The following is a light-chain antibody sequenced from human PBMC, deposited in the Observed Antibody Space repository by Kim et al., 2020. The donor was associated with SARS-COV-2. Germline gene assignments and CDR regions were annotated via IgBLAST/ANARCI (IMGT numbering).Light chain of an antibody. CDR2: ANT. CDR1: SFNIGAGHN. CDR3: LSFDNNLSGWV. V-gene: IGLV1-40*01. J-gene: IGLJ3*02. Sequence: HRVTMSCTGSSFNIGAGHNVNWYQQLPGSVPKLLIYANTIRPSGVPDRFSGSKSGSSASLAITGLRAEDEADYYCLSFDNNLSGWVFGGGTQLTVL.